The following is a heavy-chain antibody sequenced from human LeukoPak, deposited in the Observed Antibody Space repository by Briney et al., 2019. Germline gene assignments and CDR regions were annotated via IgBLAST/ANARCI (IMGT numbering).Heavy chain of an antibody. CDR1: GGSIISSDYH. V-gene: IGHV4-39*01. CDR2: ISYSGNT. Sequence: PSETLSLTCTVSGGSIISSDYHWGWVRQPPGTGPEWIGTISYSGNTDYNPSLRSRVTISVDTSNNQFSLRLGSVTAADTAVYHCARHCCSGPAKRVFDIWGQGTMVTVSS. J-gene: IGHJ3*02. D-gene: IGHD2-15*01. CDR3: ARHCCSGPAKRVFDI.